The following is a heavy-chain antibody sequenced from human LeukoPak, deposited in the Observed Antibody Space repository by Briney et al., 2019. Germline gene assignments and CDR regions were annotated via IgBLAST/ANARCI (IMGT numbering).Heavy chain of an antibody. J-gene: IGHJ5*02. V-gene: IGHV1-46*01. D-gene: IGHD2-2*01. CDR2: INPSGGST. Sequence: ASVKVSCKASGYTFTSYYMHWVRQAPGQGLEGMGIINPSGGSTSYAQKFQGRVTMTRDMSTSTVYMELSSLRSEDTAVYYCARAGYCSSTSCLNWFDPWGQGTLVTVSS. CDR1: GYTFTSYY. CDR3: ARAGYCSSTSCLNWFDP.